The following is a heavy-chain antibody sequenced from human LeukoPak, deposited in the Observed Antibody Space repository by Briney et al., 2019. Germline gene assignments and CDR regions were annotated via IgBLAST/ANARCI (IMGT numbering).Heavy chain of an antibody. Sequence: GGSLRLSCAASGFTFSSYEMNWVRQAPGKGLEWVSYISSSGSTIYYADSVKGRFTISRDNAKNSLYLQMNSLRAEDTAVYYCARDLGLYWYFDLWGRGTLVTVSS. CDR2: ISSSGSTI. V-gene: IGHV3-48*03. J-gene: IGHJ2*01. D-gene: IGHD7-27*01. CDR1: GFTFSSYE. CDR3: ARDLGLYWYFDL.